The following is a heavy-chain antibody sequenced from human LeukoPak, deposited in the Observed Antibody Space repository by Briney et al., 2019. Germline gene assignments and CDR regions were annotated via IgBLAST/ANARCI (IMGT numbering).Heavy chain of an antibody. J-gene: IGHJ4*02. CDR1: GGTFSSYA. V-gene: IGHV1-69*13. CDR3: ARATPGIPWYFDY. Sequence: SVKVSCKTSGGTFSSYAINWVRQAPGQGLEWMGGIIPIFGTANYAQKFQGRVTITADESTSTAYMELSSLRSEDTAVYYCARATPGIPWYFDYWGQGTLVTVSS. CDR2: IIPIFGTA. D-gene: IGHD2-15*01.